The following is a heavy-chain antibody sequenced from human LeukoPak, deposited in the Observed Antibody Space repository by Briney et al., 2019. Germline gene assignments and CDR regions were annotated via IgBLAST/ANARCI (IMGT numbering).Heavy chain of an antibody. V-gene: IGHV4-61*02. CDR3: ARESLVVTGMDDAFDI. CDR2: FYISGST. CDR1: GAFISSGTYY. J-gene: IGHJ3*02. D-gene: IGHD3-22*01. Sequence: PSETLSHTCTVSGAFISSGTYYWSWIRQPAGKGLEWIGRFYISGSTHYNPSLKSRVTISVDTSKNQFSLKLSSVTAADTAVYYCARESLVVTGMDDAFDIWGQGTMVTVSS.